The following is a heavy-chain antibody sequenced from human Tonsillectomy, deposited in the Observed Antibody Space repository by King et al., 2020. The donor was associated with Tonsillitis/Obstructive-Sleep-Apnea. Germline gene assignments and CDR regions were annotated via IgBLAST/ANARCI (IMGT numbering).Heavy chain of an antibody. D-gene: IGHD3-16*01. Sequence: QLVQSGAEVKKPGASVKVSCKASGYTFNSYGISWVRQAPGQGLEWMGWISVYNGNTNYAQKFQGRVTMTTDTSTSTAYMELRSLRSDDTAVYNCARVWGKLGDYYYMDVWGKGTTVTVSS. V-gene: IGHV1-18*01. CDR3: ARVWGKLGDYYYMDV. CDR1: GYTFNSYG. J-gene: IGHJ6*03. CDR2: ISVYNGNT.